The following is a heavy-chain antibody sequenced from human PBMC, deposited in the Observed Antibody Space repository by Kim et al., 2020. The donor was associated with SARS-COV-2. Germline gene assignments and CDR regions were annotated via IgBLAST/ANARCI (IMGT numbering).Heavy chain of an antibody. D-gene: IGHD6-19*01. J-gene: IGHJ4*02. Sequence: GGSLRLSCAASGFTFTRYVMSWVRQAPGKGLEWVSGISDSGGSTYYADSAKGRFTIFSDNSQKTLFLKMNSLRAEDTAVYYCAKGRGDGWYYFNDRVQVT. CDR2: ISDSGGST. V-gene: IGHV3-23*01. CDR1: GFTFTRYV. CDR3: AKGRGDGWYYFND.